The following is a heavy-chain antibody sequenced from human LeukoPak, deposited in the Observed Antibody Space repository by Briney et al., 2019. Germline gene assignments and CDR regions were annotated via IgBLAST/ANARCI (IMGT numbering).Heavy chain of an antibody. J-gene: IGHJ3*01. V-gene: IGHV4-4*07. CDR3: ARVLYDSNGYYQTDAFDF. Sequence: SETLSLTCTVSGVSIGRYYWTWIRQSAGKGLEWIGCLYTSGSTNYNPSLKSRVTMSQDTSKNQFSLKLNSVTAADTAMYYCARVLYDSNGYYQTDAFDFWGPGTMVTVSS. D-gene: IGHD3-22*01. CDR1: GVSIGRYY. CDR2: LYTSGST.